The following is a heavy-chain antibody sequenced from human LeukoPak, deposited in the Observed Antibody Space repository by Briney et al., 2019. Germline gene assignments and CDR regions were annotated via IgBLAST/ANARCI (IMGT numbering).Heavy chain of an antibody. V-gene: IGHV3-21*01. CDR1: GFTFSNYD. J-gene: IGHJ5*02. CDR3: ARASPYCSGGSCFPNWFDP. D-gene: IGHD2-15*01. Sequence: GGSLRLSCAASGFTFSNYDMNWVRQAPGKGLEWVSSTSSRTSYIYYADSVKGRFTISRDNAKNSLYLQMNSLRAEDTAVYYCARASPYCSGGSCFPNWFDPWGQGTLVTVSS. CDR2: TSSRTSYI.